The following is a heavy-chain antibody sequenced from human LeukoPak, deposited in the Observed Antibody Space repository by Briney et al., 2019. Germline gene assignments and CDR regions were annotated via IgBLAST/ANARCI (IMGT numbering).Heavy chain of an antibody. J-gene: IGHJ4*02. CDR1: GGSISSGGYY. D-gene: IGHD3-22*01. V-gene: IGHV4-31*03. Sequence: SETLSLTCTVSGGSISSGGYYWSWIRQHPGKGLEWIGYIYYSGSTYYNPSLKSRVTISVDTSKNQFSLKLSSVTAADTAVYYCARDRSYYDSSGFDYWGQGTLVTVSS. CDR3: ARDRSYYDSSGFDY. CDR2: IYYSGST.